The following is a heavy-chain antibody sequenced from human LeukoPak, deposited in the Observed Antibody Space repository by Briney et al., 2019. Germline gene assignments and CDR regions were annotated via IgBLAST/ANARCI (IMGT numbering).Heavy chain of an antibody. D-gene: IGHD5-12*01. CDR3: ARIPGRLRADYYYYYMDV. CDR2: IRYDGSYK. Sequence: GGSLRLSCAASGFTFNTYGMHWVRQAPGKGLEWVAFIRYDGSYKYYADSVKGRFTISRDNSKNTLYLQMNSLRADDTAVYYCARIPGRLRADYYYYYMDVWGKGTTVTVSS. V-gene: IGHV3-30*02. J-gene: IGHJ6*03. CDR1: GFTFNTYG.